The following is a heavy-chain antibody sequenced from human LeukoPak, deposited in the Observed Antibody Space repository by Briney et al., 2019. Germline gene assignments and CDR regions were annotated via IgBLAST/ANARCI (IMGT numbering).Heavy chain of an antibody. J-gene: IGHJ4*02. V-gene: IGHV4-39*07. CDR1: GVSISRSTDY. CDR2: IFSSGSA. CDR3: ARVLSTGYSSGGGGRYFDY. D-gene: IGHD6-19*01. Sequence: SETLSPTCIVSGVSISRSTDYWVWIRQSPVKGLEWIGSIFSSGSAYYNPSLKSRVTISVDTSKNQFSLKLSSVTAADTAVYYCARVLSTGYSSGGGGRYFDYWGQGTLVTVSS.